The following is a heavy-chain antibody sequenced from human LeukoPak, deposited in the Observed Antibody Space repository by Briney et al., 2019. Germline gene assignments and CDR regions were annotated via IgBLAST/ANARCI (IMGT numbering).Heavy chain of an antibody. CDR2: IYYSGVT. V-gene: IGHV4-30-4*08. CDR1: GGSSSSGDYY. Sequence: PSETLSLXCTVSGGSSSSGDYYWSWIRQPPGKGPEWIGYIYYSGVTYYNPSLKSRVTISVDTSKNQFSLKLSSVTAADTAVYYCARDHCSSTSCYPWGQPAYYYMDVWGKGTTVTVSS. CDR3: ARDHCSSTSCYPWGQPAYYYMDV. J-gene: IGHJ6*03. D-gene: IGHD2-2*01.